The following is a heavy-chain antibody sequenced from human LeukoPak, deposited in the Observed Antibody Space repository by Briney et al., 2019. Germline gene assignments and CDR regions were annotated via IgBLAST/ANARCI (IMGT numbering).Heavy chain of an antibody. V-gene: IGHV3-23*01. D-gene: IGHD6-19*01. CDR3: AKVNQQWLVERAKYYFDY. J-gene: IGHJ4*02. Sequence: HPGGSLRLSCAASGFTFSSYAMSWVRQAPGKGLEWVSAISGSGGSTYYADSVKGRFTISRDNSKNTLYLQMNSLRAEDTAVYYCAKVNQQWLVERAKYYFDYWGQGTLVTVSS. CDR1: GFTFSSYA. CDR2: ISGSGGST.